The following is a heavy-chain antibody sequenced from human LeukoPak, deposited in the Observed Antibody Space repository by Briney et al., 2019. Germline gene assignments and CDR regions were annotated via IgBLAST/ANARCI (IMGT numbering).Heavy chain of an antibody. CDR3: TRDYGYISDY. V-gene: IGHV3-66*01. J-gene: IGHJ4*02. CDR2: IYSGGST. D-gene: IGHD5-24*01. CDR1: GFTVSGNP. Sequence: GGSLRVSCVASGFTVSGNPMSWVRQAPGKGLEWVSVIYSGGSTYYADSVKGRFTVSRDNSKNTLYLQMNSLRAEDTAVYYCTRDYGYISDYWGQGTLVTVSS.